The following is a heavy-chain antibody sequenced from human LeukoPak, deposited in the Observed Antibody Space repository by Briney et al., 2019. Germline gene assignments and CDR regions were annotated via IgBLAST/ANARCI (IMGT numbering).Heavy chain of an antibody. CDR3: ARDSPRDNIIYYYYMDV. CDR1: GASISSSY. CDR2: IYPTGTT. J-gene: IGHJ6*03. D-gene: IGHD5-24*01. Sequence: SETLSLTCTVSGASISSSYWSWIRQPAGKGLEWIGRIYPTGTTNYNPSLRSRVTISVAKSNTQFSLKLNSVTAADTAIYYCARDSPRDNIIYYYYMDVWGKGTTVTVSS. V-gene: IGHV4-4*07.